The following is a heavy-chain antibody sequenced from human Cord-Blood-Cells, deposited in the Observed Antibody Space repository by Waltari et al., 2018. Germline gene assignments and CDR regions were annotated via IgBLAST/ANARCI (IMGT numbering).Heavy chain of an antibody. Sequence: EVQLLESGGGLVQPGGSLRLSCAASGFTFSSYAMSWVRQAPGKGLEWVSAISGSGGSTNYADSGKVRFTISRDNSKHTLYLQMNSLRAEDTAVYYCAKDRNCSGGSCPFDYWGQGTLVTVSS. CDR3: AKDRNCSGGSCPFDY. CDR1: GFTFSSYA. V-gene: IGHV3-23*01. D-gene: IGHD2-15*01. J-gene: IGHJ4*02. CDR2: ISGSGGST.